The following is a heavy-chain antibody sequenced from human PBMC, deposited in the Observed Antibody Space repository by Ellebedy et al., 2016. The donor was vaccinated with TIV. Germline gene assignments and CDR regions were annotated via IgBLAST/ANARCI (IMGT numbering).Heavy chain of an antibody. J-gene: IGHJ3*02. CDR1: GFTFSSYA. CDR3: ARTAGYSSGWYDEYHAFDI. D-gene: IGHD6-19*01. Sequence: GGSLRLXXAASGFTFSSYAMSWVRQAPGKGLEWVSAISGSGGSTYYADSVKGRFTISRDNSKNTLYLQMNSLRAEDTAVYYCARTAGYSSGWYDEYHAFDIWGQGTMVTVSS. CDR2: ISGSGGST. V-gene: IGHV3-23*01.